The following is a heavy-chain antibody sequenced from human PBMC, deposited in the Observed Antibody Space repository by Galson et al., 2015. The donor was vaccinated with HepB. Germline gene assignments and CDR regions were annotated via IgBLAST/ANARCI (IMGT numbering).Heavy chain of an antibody. Sequence: SVKVSCKASGYTFTGYYMHWVRQAPGQGLEWMGWINPNSGGTNYAQKFQGRVTMTRDTSISTAYMELSRLRSDDTAVYYCAGDRAYYYDSSGYYHSPDAFDIWGQGTMVTVSS. CDR3: AGDRAYYYDSSGYYHSPDAFDI. CDR1: GYTFTGYY. D-gene: IGHD3-22*01. CDR2: INPNSGGT. J-gene: IGHJ3*02. V-gene: IGHV1-2*02.